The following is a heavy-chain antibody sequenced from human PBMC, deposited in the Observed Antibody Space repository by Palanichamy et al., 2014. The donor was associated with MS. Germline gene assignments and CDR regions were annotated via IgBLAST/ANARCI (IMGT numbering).Heavy chain of an antibody. J-gene: IGHJ6*03. D-gene: IGHD3-10*01. V-gene: IGHV4-61*08. CDR2: IYYTGNT. CDR1: GGSVSSGGYY. CDR3: ARGGWFRESDPDYYYHYMDV. Sequence: QVQLQESGPGLVKPSETLSLTCTVSGGSVSSGGYYWNWIRQPPGKGLEWIGYIYYTGNTNYNPSLKSRVTISVDTSKNLFSLKLSSVTAADTAVYFCARGGWFRESDPDYYYHYMDVWGKGTTVTVSS.